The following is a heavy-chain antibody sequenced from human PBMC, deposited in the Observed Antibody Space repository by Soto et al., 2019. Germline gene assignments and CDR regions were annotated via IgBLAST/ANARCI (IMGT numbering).Heavy chain of an antibody. D-gene: IGHD2-15*01. J-gene: IGHJ6*02. CDR1: GFTFSSYS. CDR3: ARDVVYGMDV. V-gene: IGHV3-48*01. Sequence: PGGSMRLSCAASGFTFSSYSMNWVRQAPGKGLEWVSYISSSSSTIYYADSVKGRFTISRDNAKNSLYLQMNSLRAEDTAVYYCARDVVYGMDVWGQGTTVTVSS. CDR2: ISSSSSTI.